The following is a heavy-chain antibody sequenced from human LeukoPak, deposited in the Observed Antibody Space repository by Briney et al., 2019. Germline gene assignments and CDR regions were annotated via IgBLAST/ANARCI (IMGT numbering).Heavy chain of an antibody. D-gene: IGHD5-12*01. Sequence: ASVTVSFKASLYTFSVYYTHWVRQAPGHPLEWMEWIDTDNGGTHYAQNFQGRVTMTRDTSISTAYMELSRLRSDDTAVYFCARGSGSRGYESWGQGTLVTVSS. V-gene: IGHV1-2*02. CDR3: ARGSGSRGYES. CDR1: LYTFSVYY. J-gene: IGHJ4*02. CDR2: IDTDNGGT.